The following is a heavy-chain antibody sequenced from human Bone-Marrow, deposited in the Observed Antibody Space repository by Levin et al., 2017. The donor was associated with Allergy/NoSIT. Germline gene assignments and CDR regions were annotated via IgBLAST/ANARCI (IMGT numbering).Heavy chain of an antibody. CDR2: IIPSLGIT. D-gene: IGHD6-13*01. J-gene: IGHJ4*02. Sequence: GASVKVSCKASGDTFSRHTLTWVRQAPGQGLEWMGRIIPSLGITNYAQRFQGRVTFTADRSTSTAYMELNSLGSDDTAVYYCATDRGSSWTISPFFDYWGQGALVSVSS. V-gene: IGHV1-69*04. CDR1: GDTFSRHT. CDR3: ATDRGSSWTISPFFDY.